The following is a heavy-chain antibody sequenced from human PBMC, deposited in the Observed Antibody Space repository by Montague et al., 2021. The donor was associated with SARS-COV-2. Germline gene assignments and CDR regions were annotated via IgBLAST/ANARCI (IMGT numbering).Heavy chain of an antibody. CDR3: SRQTNWGSPGYIDL. J-gene: IGHJ2*01. CDR1: GGSITSYCCY. V-gene: IGHV4-39*01. D-gene: IGHD7-27*01. CDR2: IYYSGTT. Sequence: SETLSLTCTVSGGSITSYCCYWVWNRPPQGQGLVWIGSIYYSGTTNYTPSLKGRVTVSVDTSKNQFSLKLTSVAAADTSVFYCSRQTNWGSPGYIDLWGRGTLVTVSS.